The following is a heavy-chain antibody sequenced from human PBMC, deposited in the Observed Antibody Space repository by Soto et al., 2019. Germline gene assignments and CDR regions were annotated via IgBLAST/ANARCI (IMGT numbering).Heavy chain of an antibody. J-gene: IGHJ4*02. V-gene: IGHV3-15*01. CDR1: GFTFSNAW. CDR3: TTDDPINKY. CDR2: IKSYTNGGTT. Sequence: PGGSLRLSCAASGFTFSNAWMSWVRQAPGKGLEWVGRIKSYTNGGTTDYAAPVKGRFAISRGDSKNTLYLQMNSLKTEDAGVYYCTTDDPINKYWGQGTLVTVSS.